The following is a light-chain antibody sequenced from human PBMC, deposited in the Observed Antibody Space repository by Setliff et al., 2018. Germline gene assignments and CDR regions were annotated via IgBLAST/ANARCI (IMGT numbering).Light chain of an antibody. J-gene: IGLJ1*01. CDR1: SSDVGAYNY. V-gene: IGLV2-14*01. CDR2: AVN. CDR3: GSYARSSAPDV. Sequence: QSALTQPASVSGYPGQSITISCAGTSSDVGAYNYVSWYQQNPGKAPKLLIYAVNNRPSGVSDRFSGSKSGNTASLTISGLQAEDEADYYCGSYARSSAPDVFGTGTKVNVL.